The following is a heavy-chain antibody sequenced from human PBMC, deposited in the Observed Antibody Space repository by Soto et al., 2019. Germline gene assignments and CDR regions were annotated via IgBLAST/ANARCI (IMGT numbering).Heavy chain of an antibody. J-gene: IGHJ4*02. D-gene: IGHD3-22*01. CDR1: GFTFSSYS. V-gene: IGHV3-21*01. CDR2: ISSSSSSYI. Sequence: GGSLRLSCAASGFTFSSYSMNWVRQAPGKGLEWVSSISSSSSSYIYYADSVKGRFTISRDNAKNSLYLQMNSLRAEDTAVYYCARDQLYYDSSGNPIDYWGQGTLVTVSS. CDR3: ARDQLYYDSSGNPIDY.